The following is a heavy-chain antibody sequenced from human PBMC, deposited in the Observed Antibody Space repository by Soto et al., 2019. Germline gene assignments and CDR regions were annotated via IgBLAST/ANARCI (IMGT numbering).Heavy chain of an antibody. CDR3: ARGGSGSYFWYFDL. D-gene: IGHD1-26*01. Sequence: GGSLRLSCADSGFTFSRYEMNWVRQAPGKGLEWVSYISSSSSTLYYADSVKGRFTISRDNAKNSLYLQMNSLRAEDTAVYYCARGGSGSYFWYFDLWGRGTLVTVSS. CDR2: ISSSSSTL. CDR1: GFTFSRYE. J-gene: IGHJ2*01. V-gene: IGHV3-48*03.